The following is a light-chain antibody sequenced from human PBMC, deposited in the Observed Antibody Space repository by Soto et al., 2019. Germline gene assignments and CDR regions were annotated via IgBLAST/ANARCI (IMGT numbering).Light chain of an antibody. V-gene: IGKV3-20*01. J-gene: IGKJ1*01. CDR3: QQYGSSPGT. Sequence: EIVLTQSPGTLSLSPGERATLSCRASQSVSSSYLAWYQQKPGQAPRLLIYGASRRATGIPDRFSGSGSGTDFTRSISRLEPEDFAVYYCQQYGSSPGTFGQGTKVEIK. CDR2: GAS. CDR1: QSVSSSY.